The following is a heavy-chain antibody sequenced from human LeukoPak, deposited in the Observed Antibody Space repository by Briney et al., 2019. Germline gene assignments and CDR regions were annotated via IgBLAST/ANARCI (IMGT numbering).Heavy chain of an antibody. CDR2: IWYDGSNK. D-gene: IGHD1-26*01. Sequence: GGSLRLSCAASGFTFSSYGMHWVRQAPGKGLEWVAVIWYDGSNKYYADSVKGRFTISRDNSKNTLYLQMNSLRAEDTAVYYCARDGREWELLYAFDIWGQGTTVTVSS. V-gene: IGHV3-33*01. CDR1: GFTFSSYG. CDR3: ARDGREWELLYAFDI. J-gene: IGHJ3*02.